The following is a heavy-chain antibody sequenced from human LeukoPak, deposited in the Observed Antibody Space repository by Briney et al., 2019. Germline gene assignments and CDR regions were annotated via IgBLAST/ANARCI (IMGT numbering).Heavy chain of an antibody. CDR2: IYHSGST. CDR1: GGSISSGGYS. Sequence: PSQTLSHTCAVSGGSISSGGYSWSWIRQPPGKGLEWIGYIYHSGSTYYNPSLKSRVTISVDRSKNQFSLKLSSVTAADTAVYYCARASDTMIFDPWGQGTLVTVSS. D-gene: IGHD3-22*01. CDR3: ARASDTMIFDP. V-gene: IGHV4-30-2*01. J-gene: IGHJ5*02.